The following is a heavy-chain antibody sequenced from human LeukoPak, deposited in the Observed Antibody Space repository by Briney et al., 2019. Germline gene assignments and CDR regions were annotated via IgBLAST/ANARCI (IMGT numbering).Heavy chain of an antibody. V-gene: IGHV3-7*01. Sequence: PGGSLRLSCAASGFSFSAYWMSWVRQTLEKGLEFVANIKQDGSVKNYMDSLKGRSTISRDNARESLYLEINSLRADDTAVYYCARDPDSSAFDLWSQGALVTVSS. CDR2: IKQDGSVK. CDR3: ARDPDSSAFDL. CDR1: GFSFSAYW. J-gene: IGHJ4*02.